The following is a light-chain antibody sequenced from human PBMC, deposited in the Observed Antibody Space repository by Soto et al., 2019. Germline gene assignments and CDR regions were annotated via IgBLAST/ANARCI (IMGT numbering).Light chain of an antibody. J-gene: IGKJ1*01. CDR2: GAS. V-gene: IGKV3-20*01. CDR1: QSLSSSS. Sequence: EIVWTQSPCALSVSLGERATLPCKASQSLSSSSLAWYQQKPGQAPRLLISGASSRAADIPDRFSGSGSGTDFTLTINRLEPEDFAVYCCQQYDSSPRTSGQGTKVDIK. CDR3: QQYDSSPRT.